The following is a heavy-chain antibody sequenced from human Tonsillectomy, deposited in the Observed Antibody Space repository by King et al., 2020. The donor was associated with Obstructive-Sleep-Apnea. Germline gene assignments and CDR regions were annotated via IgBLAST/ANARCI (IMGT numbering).Heavy chain of an antibody. Sequence: VQLVESGGGVVQPGRSLRLSCAASEFTFSNYAMHWVRQAPGKGLEWVAVISHDGSNKYYADSVKGRFTISRDDSKNTLYLQMNSLRAEDTALYYCARDLERSLTFDPWGQGTLVTVSS. J-gene: IGHJ5*02. CDR2: ISHDGSNK. D-gene: IGHD3-3*01. V-gene: IGHV3-30-3*01. CDR3: ARDLERSLTFDP. CDR1: EFTFSNYA.